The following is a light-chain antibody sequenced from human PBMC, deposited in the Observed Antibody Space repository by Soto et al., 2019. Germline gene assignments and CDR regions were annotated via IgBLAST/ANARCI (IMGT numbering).Light chain of an antibody. V-gene: IGLV2-14*01. J-gene: IGLJ7*01. CDR3: SSYTSSSTWV. CDR2: EVS. CDR1: SSDVGGYNY. Sequence: QSALTQPASVSGSPGQSITISCTGTSSDVGGYNYVSWYQQHPGKVPKLMIYEVSNRPSGVSDRFSGSKSDNTASLTISGLQAEDEADYYCSSYTSSSTWVFGGGTQLTVL.